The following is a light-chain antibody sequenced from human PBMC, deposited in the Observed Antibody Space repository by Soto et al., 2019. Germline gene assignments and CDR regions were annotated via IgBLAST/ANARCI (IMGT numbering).Light chain of an antibody. V-gene: IGLV1-47*02. CDR3: EVWDDSLSTWV. CDR1: NSNIGRHY. J-gene: IGLJ3*02. CDR2: TNN. Sequence: QSVLTQPPSASGTPGQRVTISCSGSNSNIGRHYVYWYQQLPGTAPKLLIYTNNQRPSGVPDRFSGSKSGTLASLAISGLRSEDEADYYCEVWDDSLSTWVFGGGTQLTVL.